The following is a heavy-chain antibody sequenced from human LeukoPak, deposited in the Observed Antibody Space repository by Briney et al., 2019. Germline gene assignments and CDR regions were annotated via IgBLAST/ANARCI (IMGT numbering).Heavy chain of an antibody. CDR3: ARDLRNGDRYYFDY. CDR1: GFTVSGSY. V-gene: IGHV3-53*01. J-gene: IGHJ4*02. Sequence: PGGSLRLSCAASGFTVSGSYMSWVRQAPGKGLEWVSVMYSGGSTFYADSVKGRFTISRDNSKNTVYLQMNSLRAGDTAVYYCARDLRNGDRYYFDYWGQGTLVTVSS. CDR2: MYSGGST. D-gene: IGHD4-17*01.